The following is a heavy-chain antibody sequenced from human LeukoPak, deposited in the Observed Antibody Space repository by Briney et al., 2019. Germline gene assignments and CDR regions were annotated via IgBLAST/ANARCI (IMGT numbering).Heavy chain of an antibody. CDR3: ARAEIYGSGSYYPY. D-gene: IGHD3-10*01. J-gene: IGHJ4*02. Sequence: PSETLSLTCTVSGVSISSYYWSWIRQPPGKGLEWIGYIYYSGSTNYNPSLKSRVTISVDTSKNQFSLELSSVTAADTAVYYCARAEIYGSGSYYPYWGQGTLVTVSS. CDR2: IYYSGST. CDR1: GVSISSYY. V-gene: IGHV4-59*01.